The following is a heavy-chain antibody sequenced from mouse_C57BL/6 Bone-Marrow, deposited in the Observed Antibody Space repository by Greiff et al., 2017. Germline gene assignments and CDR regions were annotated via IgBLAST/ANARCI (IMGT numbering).Heavy chain of an antibody. CDR3: ARSPGTAQATGCYFEY. V-gene: IGHV1-81*01. CDR2: IYPRSGNT. CDR1: GYTFTSYG. D-gene: IGHD3-2*02. J-gene: IGHJ2*01. Sequence: VQLQQSGAELARPGASVKLSCKASGYTFTSYGISWVKQRTGQGLEWIGEIYPRSGNTYYNEKFKGKATLTADKSSSTAYMELRSLTSEDSAVYFCARSPGTAQATGCYFEYWGQGTTLTVSS.